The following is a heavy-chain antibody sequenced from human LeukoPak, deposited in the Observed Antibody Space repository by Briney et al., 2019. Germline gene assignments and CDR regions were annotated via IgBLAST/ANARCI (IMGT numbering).Heavy chain of an antibody. V-gene: IGHV3-7*01. Sequence: GGSLRLSCAASGFPFTSHWLSWFRQSPGRGLEWVAHINSDGSEKNYVDSVKGRFTTSRDNARNSQFLQMNSLRAEDTAVYYCASGGGWVFFNWGQGTLVTVSS. J-gene: IGHJ4*02. CDR3: ASGGGWVFFN. D-gene: IGHD6-19*01. CDR2: INSDGSEK. CDR1: GFPFTSHW.